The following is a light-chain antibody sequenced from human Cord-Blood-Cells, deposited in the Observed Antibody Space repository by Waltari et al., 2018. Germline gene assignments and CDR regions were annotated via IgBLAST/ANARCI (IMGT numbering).Light chain of an antibody. J-gene: IGLJ3*02. Sequence: SELTQDPAVSVALGQTVRITCQGDSLRSYYASWYQQKPGQAPVLVIYGKNNRPSGIPDRFSGSSSGNTASLTSTGAQAEDEADYYCNSRDSSGNLWVFGGGTKLTVL. CDR1: SLRSYY. CDR3: NSRDSSGNLWV. CDR2: GKN. V-gene: IGLV3-19*01.